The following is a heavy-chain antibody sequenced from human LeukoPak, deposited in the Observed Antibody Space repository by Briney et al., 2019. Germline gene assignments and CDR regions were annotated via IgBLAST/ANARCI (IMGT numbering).Heavy chain of an antibody. CDR2: ISSSSSYI. J-gene: IGHJ6*03. D-gene: IGHD3-10*01. V-gene: IGHV3-21*01. CDR3: ASYMVRGVIHYYYYMDV. Sequence: GGSLRLSCAASGFTFSSYSMNWVRQAPGKGLEWASSISSSSSYIYYADSVKGRFTISRDNAKNSLYLQMNSLRAEDTAVYYCASYMVRGVIHYYYYMDVWGKGTTVTVSS. CDR1: GFTFSSYS.